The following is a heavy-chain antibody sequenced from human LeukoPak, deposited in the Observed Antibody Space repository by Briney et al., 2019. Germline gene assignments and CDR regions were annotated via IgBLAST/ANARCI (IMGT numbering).Heavy chain of an antibody. CDR1: GFTFNSYA. CDR2: VSVSGYNT. D-gene: IGHD6-19*01. CDR3: AKVQSLYSSGWYDS. J-gene: IGHJ5*01. V-gene: IGHV3-23*01. Sequence: GGSLRLSCAASGFTFNSYAMSRVRQVPGKGLEWVSTVSVSGYNTYYADSVKGRFTISRDNSKNTLFLQMNSLRAEDTALYYCAKVQSLYSSGWYDSWGQGTRVTVSS.